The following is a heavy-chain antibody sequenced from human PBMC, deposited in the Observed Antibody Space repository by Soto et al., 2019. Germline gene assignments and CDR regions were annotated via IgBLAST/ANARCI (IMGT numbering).Heavy chain of an antibody. D-gene: IGHD2-15*01. CDR1: GGSISGGGDS. CDR2: IYHSGST. Sequence: TLSLTCAVSGGSISGGGDSWSWIRQPPGKGLEWIGYIYHSGSTYYNPSLKSRVTISVDRSKNQFSLKLSSVTAADTAVYYCARTRYCSGGSCHYYYYYGMDVWGQGTTVTVSS. CDR3: ARTRYCSGGSCHYYYYYGMDV. V-gene: IGHV4-30-2*01. J-gene: IGHJ6*02.